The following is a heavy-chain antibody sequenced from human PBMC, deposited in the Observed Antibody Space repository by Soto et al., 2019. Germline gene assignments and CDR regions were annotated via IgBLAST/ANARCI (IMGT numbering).Heavy chain of an antibody. CDR2: ISSSGTTI. V-gene: IGHV3-48*03. CDR3: VRFGGAAAGPGDY. J-gene: IGHJ4*02. Sequence: EVQLVESGGGLVQPGGSLRLSCVASEFTFSSYEMNWVRQAPGKGLEWVSYISSSGTTIYYTDSVKGRFTISRDNAKKSLYLQMNNLRAEDPAVYYCVRFGGAAAGPGDYWGQGTLFTVSS. D-gene: IGHD6-13*01. CDR1: EFTFSSYE.